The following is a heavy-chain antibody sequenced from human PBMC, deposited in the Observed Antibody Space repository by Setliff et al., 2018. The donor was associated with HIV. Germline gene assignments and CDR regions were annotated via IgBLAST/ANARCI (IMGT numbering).Heavy chain of an antibody. Sequence: PGGSLRLSCAVSVSTFSNTWMNWVRQAPGKGLQWVGRIKSKSDGGTADYAAPVKGRCTVFIDDTRKMLYLQINGLKTEDTAMYFCTTVWYDAFHHWGLGTSVTVSS. D-gene: IGHD2-15*01. V-gene: IGHV3-15*01. CDR2: IKSKSDGGTA. CDR3: TTVWYDAFHH. J-gene: IGHJ1*01. CDR1: VSTFSNTW.